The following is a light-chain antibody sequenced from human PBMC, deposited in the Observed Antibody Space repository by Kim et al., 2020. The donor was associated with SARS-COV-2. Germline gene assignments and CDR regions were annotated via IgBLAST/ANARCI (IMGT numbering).Light chain of an antibody. CDR2: GAS. Sequence: SVSPGERATRSCRASQSVSTNLVWYQQKPGQAPRLLIYGASTRATGIPARFSGSGSGTEFTLTISSLQSEDFAVYYCQQYNNFRTFGPGTKVENK. CDR1: QSVSTN. J-gene: IGKJ1*01. V-gene: IGKV3-15*01. CDR3: QQYNNFRT.